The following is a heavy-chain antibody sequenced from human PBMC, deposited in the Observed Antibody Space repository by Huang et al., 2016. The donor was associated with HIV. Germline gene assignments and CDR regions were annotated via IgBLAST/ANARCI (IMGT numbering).Heavy chain of an antibody. Sequence: VESGGSSVQPGGSIRLSCVGSTFTFGAYWMSWVRQPPGKGLEWGANIKQDETEKYYVDSVKGRFNISRDNAKKVLFLEMDALRVEDTAIYFCATKTAGMDIWGQGTTVIVSS. V-gene: IGHV3-7*01. CDR1: TFTFGAYW. CDR3: ATKTAGMDI. J-gene: IGHJ6*02. CDR2: IKQDETEK.